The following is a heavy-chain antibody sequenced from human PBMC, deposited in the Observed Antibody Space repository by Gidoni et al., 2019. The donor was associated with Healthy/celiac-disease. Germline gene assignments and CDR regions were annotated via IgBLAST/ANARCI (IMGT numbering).Heavy chain of an antibody. D-gene: IGHD3-22*01. CDR3: ARDEGHRVVFTNNWFDP. J-gene: IGHJ5*02. V-gene: IGHV1-18*01. CDR2: ISAYNGNT. CDR1: GYTFTSYG. Sequence: QVQLVQSGAEVKKPGASVKVSCKASGYTFTSYGISWVRQAPGQGLEWMGWISAYNGNTNYAQKRQGRVTMTTDTSTSTAYMELRSLRSDDTAVYYCARDEGHRVVFTNNWFDPWGQGTLVTVSS.